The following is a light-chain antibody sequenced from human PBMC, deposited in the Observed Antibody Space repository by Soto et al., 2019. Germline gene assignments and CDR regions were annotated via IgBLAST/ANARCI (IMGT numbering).Light chain of an antibody. CDR3: CSYTSTNTLYV. CDR1: SSDVGGHKY. Sequence: QSALTQPASVSGSPGQSITISCTGSSSDVGGHKYVSWYQHHPGKVPKLVIYDVDSRPSGVSTRFSGSKFGNTASLTISGLQAEDEADYYCCSYTSTNTLYVFGTGTKVTVL. V-gene: IGLV2-14*03. J-gene: IGLJ1*01. CDR2: DVD.